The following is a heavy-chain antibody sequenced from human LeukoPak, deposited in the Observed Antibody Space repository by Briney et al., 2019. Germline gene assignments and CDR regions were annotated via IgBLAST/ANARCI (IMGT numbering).Heavy chain of an antibody. CDR3: ARWSTVTYYFDY. V-gene: IGHV4-59*08. CDR1: GGSISSYY. CDR2: IYYSGST. D-gene: IGHD4-17*01. Sequence: QPSETLSLTCTVSGGSISSYYWSWIRQPPGKGLEWIGYIYYSGSTNYNPSLKSRVTISVDTSKNQFSLKLSSVTAADTAVYYCARWSTVTYYFDYWGQGTLITVSS. J-gene: IGHJ4*02.